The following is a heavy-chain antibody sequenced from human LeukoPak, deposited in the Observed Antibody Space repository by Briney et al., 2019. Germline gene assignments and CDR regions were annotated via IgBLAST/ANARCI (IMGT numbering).Heavy chain of an antibody. D-gene: IGHD3-10*01. CDR1: GGSISSGDYY. Sequence: SQTLSLTCTVSGGSISSGDYYWSWIRQPPGKGLEWIGYIYYSGSTYYNPSLKSRVTISVDTSKNQFSLKLSSVTAADTAVYYCVRGVGFGVTIYFDYWGQGTLVTVSS. J-gene: IGHJ4*02. CDR3: VRGVGFGVTIYFDY. CDR2: IYYSGST. V-gene: IGHV4-30-4*08.